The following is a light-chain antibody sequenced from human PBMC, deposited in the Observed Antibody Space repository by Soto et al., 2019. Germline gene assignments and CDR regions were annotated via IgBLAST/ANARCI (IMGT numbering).Light chain of an antibody. V-gene: IGKV3-15*01. CDR3: QHYNHWPMYT. CDR2: GAS. CDR1: QSVITN. Sequence: ELVMTQSPATLSASPGERATLSCRASQSVITNVAWYQQKPGQAPGLLIYGASTRATGIPARFSGSGSGTEFTLTISSLQSEDFAVYYCQHYNHWPMYTFGQGTKVEIK. J-gene: IGKJ2*01.